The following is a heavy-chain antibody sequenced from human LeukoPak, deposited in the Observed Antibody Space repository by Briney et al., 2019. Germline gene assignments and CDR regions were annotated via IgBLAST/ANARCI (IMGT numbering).Heavy chain of an antibody. D-gene: IGHD2-21*02. CDR1: GYTFTSCY. CDR3: ARDFPTYCGGDCYSGPNFDY. V-gene: IGHV1-46*01. J-gene: IGHJ4*02. Sequence: ASVKVSCKASGYTFTSCYMHWVRQAPGQGLEWMGIINPSGGSTSYAQKFQGRVTMTRDTSTSTVYMELSSLRSEDAAVYYCARDFPTYCGGDCYSGPNFDYWGQGTLVTVSS. CDR2: INPSGGST.